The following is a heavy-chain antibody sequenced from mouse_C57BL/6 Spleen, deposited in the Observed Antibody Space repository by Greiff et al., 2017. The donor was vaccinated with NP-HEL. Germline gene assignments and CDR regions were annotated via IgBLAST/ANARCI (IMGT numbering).Heavy chain of an antibody. V-gene: IGHV1-55*01. CDR1: GYTFTSYW. CDR2: IYPGSGST. J-gene: IGHJ4*01. Sequence: QVQLQQPGAALVKPGASVKMSCKASGYTFTSYWITWVKQRPGQGLEWIGDIYPGSGSTNDNEKFKSKATLTVDTSSSTAYMQRSSLTSEDSAVYYCARCDDYGAMDYWGQGTSVTVSS. D-gene: IGHD2-4*01. CDR3: ARCDDYGAMDY.